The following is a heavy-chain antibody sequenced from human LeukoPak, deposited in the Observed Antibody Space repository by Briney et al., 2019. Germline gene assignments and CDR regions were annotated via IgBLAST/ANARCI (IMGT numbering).Heavy chain of an antibody. CDR3: TRDLCSSTSCYAPFDY. Sequence: GGSLRLSCTASGFTFGDYAMSWVRQAPGKGLEWVAFIRSKDYGGTTGYAASVKGRFTISRDDSKSIAYLQMNSLKTEETAVYYCTRDLCSSTSCYAPFDYWGQGTLVTVSS. V-gene: IGHV3-49*04. CDR1: GFTFGDYA. D-gene: IGHD2-2*01. CDR2: IRSKDYGGTT. J-gene: IGHJ4*02.